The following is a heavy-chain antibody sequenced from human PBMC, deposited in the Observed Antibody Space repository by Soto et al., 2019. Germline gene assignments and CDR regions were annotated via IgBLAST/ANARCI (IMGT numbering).Heavy chain of an antibody. D-gene: IGHD2-2*01. CDR1: GYTFTGYY. CDR3: ARDQCSSTSCYSVY. J-gene: IGHJ4*02. Sequence: ASVKVSCKASGYTFTGYYMHWVRQAPGQGLEWMGWINPNSGGTNYAQKFQGRVTMTRDTSISTAYMELSRLRSDDTAVYYCARDQCSSTSCYSVYRGQGTLVTVSS. CDR2: INPNSGGT. V-gene: IGHV1-2*02.